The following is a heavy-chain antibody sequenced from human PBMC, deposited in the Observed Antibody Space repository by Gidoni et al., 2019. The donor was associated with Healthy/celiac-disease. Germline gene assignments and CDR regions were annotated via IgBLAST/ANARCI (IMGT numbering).Heavy chain of an antibody. V-gene: IGHV3-23*01. CDR3: AKEREDCSGGSCYHYFDY. CDR1: GFTFSSYA. CDR2: ISGSGGST. D-gene: IGHD2-15*01. Sequence: EVQLLESGGGLVQPGGSLRLSCAASGFTFSSYAMSWVRQAPGKGLEWVSAISGSGGSTYYADSVKGRFTISRDNSKNTLYLQMNSLRAEDTAVYYCAKEREDCSGGSCYHYFDYWGQGTLVTVSS. J-gene: IGHJ4*02.